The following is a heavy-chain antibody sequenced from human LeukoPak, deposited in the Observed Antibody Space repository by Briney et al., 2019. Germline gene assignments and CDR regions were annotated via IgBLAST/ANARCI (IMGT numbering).Heavy chain of an antibody. Sequence: PGGSLRLSCAASGFTFSSYSMNWVRQAPGKGLEWVSSISSSSSYIYYADSVKGRFTISRENAKNSLYLQMNSLRAEDTAVYYCARDPGSLDSNSIPDYWGQGTLVTVSS. CDR3: ARDPGSLDSNSIPDY. CDR1: GFTFSSYS. J-gene: IGHJ4*02. V-gene: IGHV3-21*01. CDR2: ISSSSSYI. D-gene: IGHD4-11*01.